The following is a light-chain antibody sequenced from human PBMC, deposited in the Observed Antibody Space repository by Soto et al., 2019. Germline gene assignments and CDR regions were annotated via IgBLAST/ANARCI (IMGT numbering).Light chain of an antibody. CDR2: AAS. V-gene: IGKV1-27*01. CDR3: QKYNSAPFT. J-gene: IGKJ3*01. CDR1: QGIRNY. Sequence: DIQMTQSPSSLSASVGDRVTITCRASQGIRNYLAWYQQKPGKVPNILIYAASTLQSGVLSRFIGSGSGTDFTLTISSLHPEDVATYYCQKYNSAPFTCGPGTKVDIK.